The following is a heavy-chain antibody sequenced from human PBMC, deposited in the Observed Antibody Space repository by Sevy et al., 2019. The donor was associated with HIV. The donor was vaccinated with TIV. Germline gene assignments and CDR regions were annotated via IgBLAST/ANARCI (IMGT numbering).Heavy chain of an antibody. CDR1: GFTFRNFW. CDR3: AKSYFGSWTSYGMDL. Sequence: GGSLRLSCAVSGFTFRNFWMSWVRQAPGKGLEWVANIRQDGSEKYYVDSVRGRFTISRDNAKNSLLLQLNSLRADDTAIYYCAKSYFGSWTSYGMDLWGRGTTVTVSS. J-gene: IGHJ6*02. D-gene: IGHD3-10*01. CDR2: IRQDGSEK. V-gene: IGHV3-7*01.